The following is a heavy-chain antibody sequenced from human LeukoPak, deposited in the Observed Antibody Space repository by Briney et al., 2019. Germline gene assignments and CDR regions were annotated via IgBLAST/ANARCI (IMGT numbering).Heavy chain of an antibody. V-gene: IGHV3-23*01. CDR3: AKRAAAPTRYFDY. CDR2: ISSSGGNT. J-gene: IGHJ4*02. Sequence: GGSLRLSCAASGFTFSSYSMSWVRQAPGKGLEWVSSISSSGGNTYYPDSVKGRFTISRDNSKNTLYLQMNSLRAEDTAVYYCAKRAAAPTRYFDYWGQGTLVTVSS. CDR1: GFTFSSYS. D-gene: IGHD4-11*01.